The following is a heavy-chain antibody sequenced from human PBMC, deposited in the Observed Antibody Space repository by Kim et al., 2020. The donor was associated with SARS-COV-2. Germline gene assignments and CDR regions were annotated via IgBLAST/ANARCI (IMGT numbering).Heavy chain of an antibody. D-gene: IGHD3-10*01. CDR1: GFTFSSYG. J-gene: IGHJ6*02. V-gene: IGHV3-33*05. CDR3: AGEGGYVLLWFENYGMDV. Sequence: GGSLRLSCAASGFTFSSYGMHWVRQAPGKGLEWVAVISYDGSNKYYADSVKGRFTISRDNSKNTLYLQMNSLRAEDTAVYYCAGEGGYVLLWFENYGMDVWGQGTTVTVSS. CDR2: ISYDGSNK.